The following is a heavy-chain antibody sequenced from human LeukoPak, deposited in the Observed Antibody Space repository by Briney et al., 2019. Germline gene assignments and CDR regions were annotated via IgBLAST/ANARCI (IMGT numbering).Heavy chain of an antibody. J-gene: IGHJ4*02. CDR3: VKDGLAFCGGDCYSYFDY. D-gene: IGHD2-21*02. CDR2: IISNGGST. CDR1: GFTFSVYA. Sequence: GGSLRLSCSASGFTFSVYAIHWVREAPGKGLEYVSTIISNGGSTYYADSVKGRFTISRDNSKNTVSLQMSSLRAEDTALYYCVKDGLAFCGGDCYSYFDYWGQGTLVTVSS. V-gene: IGHV3-64D*06.